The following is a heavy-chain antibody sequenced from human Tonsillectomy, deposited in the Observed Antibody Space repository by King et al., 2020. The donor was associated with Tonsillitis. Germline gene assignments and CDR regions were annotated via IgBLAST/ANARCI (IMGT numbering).Heavy chain of an antibody. D-gene: IGHD3-22*01. CDR1: GFTFSSYS. CDR3: ARDDYYDSSGYVTYYGMDV. J-gene: IGHJ6*02. CDR2: ISSSSSYI. V-gene: IGHV3-21*01. Sequence: QLVQSGGGLVKPGGSLRLSCAASGFTFSSYSMNWVRQAPGKGLEWVSSISSSSSYIYYADSVKGRFTISRDNAKNSLYLQMNSLRAEETAVYYCARDDYYDSSGYVTYYGMDVWGQGTTVTVSS.